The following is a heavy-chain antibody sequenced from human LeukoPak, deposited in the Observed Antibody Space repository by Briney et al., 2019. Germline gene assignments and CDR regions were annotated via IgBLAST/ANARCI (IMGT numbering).Heavy chain of an antibody. CDR1: GGSFSGYY. CDR2: INHSGST. V-gene: IGHV4-34*01. D-gene: IGHD4-17*01. Sequence: SETLSLTCAVYGGSFSGYYWSWIRQPPGKGLEWIGEINHSGSTNYNPSLKSRVTISVDTSKNQFSLKPSSVTAADTAVYYCASVTRYYFGYWGQGTLVTVSS. CDR3: ASVTRYYFGY. J-gene: IGHJ4*02.